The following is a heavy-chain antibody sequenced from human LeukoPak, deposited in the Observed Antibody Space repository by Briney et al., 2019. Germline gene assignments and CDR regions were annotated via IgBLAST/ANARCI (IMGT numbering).Heavy chain of an antibody. D-gene: IGHD2/OR15-2a*01. Sequence: GGSLRLSCAASGFTFSSYEMNWVRQAPGKGLEWVSYISSSGSTIYYADSVKGRFTISRDNAKNSLYLQMNSLRAEDTAVYYCARGLVNYYFDYWGQGTLVTVSS. J-gene: IGHJ4*02. CDR3: ARGLVNYYFDY. CDR1: GFTFSSYE. CDR2: ISSSGSTI. V-gene: IGHV3-48*03.